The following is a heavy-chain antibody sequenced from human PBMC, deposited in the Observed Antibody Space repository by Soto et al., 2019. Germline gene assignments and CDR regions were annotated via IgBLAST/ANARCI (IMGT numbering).Heavy chain of an antibody. Sequence: DASVKVSCKASGYTFTGYYMHWVRQAPGQGLEWMGWINPNSGGTNYVQKFQGRVTMTRDTSISTAYMELSRLRSDDTAVYYCARDIYCSGGSCYSGSVDYYGMDVWGQGTTVTVSS. CDR3: ARDIYCSGGSCYSGSVDYYGMDV. D-gene: IGHD2-15*01. CDR1: GYTFTGYY. V-gene: IGHV1-2*02. J-gene: IGHJ6*02. CDR2: INPNSGGT.